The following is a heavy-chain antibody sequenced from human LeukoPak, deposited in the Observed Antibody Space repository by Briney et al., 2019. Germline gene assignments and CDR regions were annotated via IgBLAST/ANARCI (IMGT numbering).Heavy chain of an antibody. CDR2: ISAYNGNT. J-gene: IGHJ4*02. CDR3: ARVAVVVAGTPAWDY. D-gene: IGHD2-15*01. V-gene: IGHV1-18*01. CDR1: GYTFTSYY. Sequence: GASVKVSCEASGYTFTSYYMFWVRQAPGQGLEWMGWISAYNGNTNYAQKLQGRVTMTTDTSTSTAYMELRSLRSDDTAVYYCARVAVVVAGTPAWDYWGQGTLVTVSS.